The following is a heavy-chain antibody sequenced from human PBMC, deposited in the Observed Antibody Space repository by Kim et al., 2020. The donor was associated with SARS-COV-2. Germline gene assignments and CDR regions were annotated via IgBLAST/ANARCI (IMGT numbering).Heavy chain of an antibody. CDR1: GGSISSYY. J-gene: IGHJ4*02. D-gene: IGHD2-8*01. CDR2: IYYSGST. CDR3: ASGYCTNGVCSLDY. V-gene: IGHV4-59*01. Sequence: SETLSLTCTVSGGSISSYYWSWIRQPPGKGLEWIGYIYYSGSTNYNPSLKSRVTIPVDTSKNQFSLKLSSVTAADTAVYYCASGYCTNGVCSLDYWGQGTLVTVSS.